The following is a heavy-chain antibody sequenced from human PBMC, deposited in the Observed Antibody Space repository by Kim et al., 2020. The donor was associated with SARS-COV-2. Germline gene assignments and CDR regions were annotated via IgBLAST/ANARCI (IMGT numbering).Heavy chain of an antibody. D-gene: IGHD3-9*01. V-gene: IGHV4-39*01. Sequence: SETLSLTCTVSGGSISSSSYYWGWIRQPPGKGLEWIGSIYYSGSTYYNPSHKSRVTISVDTSKNQFSLKLSSVTAADTAVYYCARHERYFDWLYKREYYFDYWGQGTLVTVSS. CDR3: ARHERYFDWLYKREYYFDY. CDR1: GGSISSSSYY. J-gene: IGHJ4*02. CDR2: IYYSGST.